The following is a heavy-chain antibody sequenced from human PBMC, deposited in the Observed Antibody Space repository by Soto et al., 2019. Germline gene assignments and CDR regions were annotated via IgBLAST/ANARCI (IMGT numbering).Heavy chain of an antibody. CDR1: GGSISSSSYY. CDR2: IYYSGST. Sequence: SETLSLTCTVSGGSISSSSYYWGWIRQPPGKGLEWIGSIYYSGSTYYNPSLKSRVTISVDTSKNQFSLKLSSVTAADTAVYYCARREYDILTGYFGHGWFDPWGQGTLVTVSS. J-gene: IGHJ5*02. D-gene: IGHD3-9*01. V-gene: IGHV4-39*01. CDR3: ARREYDILTGYFGHGWFDP.